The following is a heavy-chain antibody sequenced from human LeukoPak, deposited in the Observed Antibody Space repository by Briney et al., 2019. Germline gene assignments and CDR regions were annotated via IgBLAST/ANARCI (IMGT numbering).Heavy chain of an antibody. J-gene: IGHJ5*02. V-gene: IGHV4-30-4*08. Sequence: SQTLSLTCTVSGGSISGGDYCWSWIRQPPGKGLEWIGYIYYSGSTYYNPSLKSRVTISVDTSKNQFSLKLSSVTAADTAVYYCAGNIVVVPAAMGIWFDPWGQGTLVNVSS. D-gene: IGHD2-2*01. CDR1: GGSISGGDYC. CDR3: AGNIVVVPAAMGIWFDP. CDR2: IYYSGST.